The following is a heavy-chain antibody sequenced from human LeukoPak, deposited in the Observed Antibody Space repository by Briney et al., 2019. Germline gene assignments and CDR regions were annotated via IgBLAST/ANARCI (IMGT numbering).Heavy chain of an antibody. D-gene: IGHD3-10*01. CDR3: WSRGSGSGSYRYYYYMDV. V-gene: IGHV1-69*05. J-gene: IGHJ6*03. Sequence: GSSVKVSCKASGGTFSSYAISWVRQAPGQGLEWMGGIIPIFGTANYAQKFQGRVTMTTDESTSTAYMELSSLRSEDTAVYYCWSRGSGSGSYRYYYYMDVWGKGTTVTVSS. CDR1: GGTFSSYA. CDR2: IIPIFGTA.